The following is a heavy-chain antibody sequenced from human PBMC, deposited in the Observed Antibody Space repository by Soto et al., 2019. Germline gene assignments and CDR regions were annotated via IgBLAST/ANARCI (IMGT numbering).Heavy chain of an antibody. CDR3: AKDRGWSRSDLEY. V-gene: IGHV3-30*18. D-gene: IGHD3-10*01. Sequence: QVQLVESGGGVVQPGRSLRLSCAASGFTFSSFGMHWVRQAPGKGLEWVALISYDGSSDYYVDSVKGRFTISRDKSKNTLYVKLNGLRPEEKAGDYCAKDRGWSRSDLEYWGQGTLVTVSS. J-gene: IGHJ4*02. CDR1: GFTFSSFG. CDR2: ISYDGSSD.